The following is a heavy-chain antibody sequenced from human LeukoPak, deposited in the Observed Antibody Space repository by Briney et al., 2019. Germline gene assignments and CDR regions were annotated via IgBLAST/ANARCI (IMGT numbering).Heavy chain of an antibody. Sequence: PSETLSLTCTVSGGSISSGDYYWSWIRQPPGKGLEWIACIYYSGSTYYNPSLKSRVTISLDTSKNQFSLQLSSVTAYDTAVYDCSSDHTMVRGALGLDPWGKGTLVTVSS. CDR2: IYYSGST. J-gene: IGHJ5*02. D-gene: IGHD3-10*01. CDR3: SSDHTMVRGALGLDP. V-gene: IGHV4-30-4*08. CDR1: GGSISSGDYY.